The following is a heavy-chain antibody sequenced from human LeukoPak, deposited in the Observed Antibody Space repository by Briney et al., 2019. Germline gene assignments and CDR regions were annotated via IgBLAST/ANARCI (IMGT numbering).Heavy chain of an antibody. CDR3: ARRWNYGRNYYIDV. Sequence: NSSETLSLTCAVYGGSFSNYYWSWIRQPPGKGLEWIGEINDSGRINYNPSLMSRVTVSVDTPKNQFSLRLTSVTATDAAVYYCARRWNYGRNYYIDVWGNGATVSVSS. V-gene: IGHV4-34*01. CDR2: INDSGRI. CDR1: GGSFSNYY. J-gene: IGHJ6*03. D-gene: IGHD1-7*01.